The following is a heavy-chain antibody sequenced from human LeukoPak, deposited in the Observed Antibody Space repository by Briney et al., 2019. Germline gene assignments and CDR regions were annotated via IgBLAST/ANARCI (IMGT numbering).Heavy chain of an antibody. Sequence: PGGSLRLSCAASGFTFSSYAVSWVRQAPGKGLEWVSAISGSGGSTYYADSVKGRFTISRDNSKNTLYLQMNSLRAEDTAVYYCAKASIAVTTPFDYWGQGTLVTVSS. CDR3: AKASIAVTTPFDY. J-gene: IGHJ4*02. CDR1: GFTFSSYA. D-gene: IGHD4-17*01. V-gene: IGHV3-23*01. CDR2: ISGSGGST.